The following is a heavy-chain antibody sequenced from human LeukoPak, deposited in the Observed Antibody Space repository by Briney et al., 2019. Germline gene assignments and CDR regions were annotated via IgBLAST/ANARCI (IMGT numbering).Heavy chain of an antibody. CDR3: AKGGNDYGDYAEVYNWFDP. J-gene: IGHJ5*02. Sequence: PGGSLRLSCAASGFTFDDYAMHWVRQAPGKGLEWVSGISWNSGSIGYADSVKGRFTISRDNAKNSLYLQMNSLRAEDTALYYCAKGGNDYGDYAEVYNWFDPWGQGTLVTVSS. CDR2: ISWNSGSI. V-gene: IGHV3-9*01. D-gene: IGHD4-17*01. CDR1: GFTFDDYA.